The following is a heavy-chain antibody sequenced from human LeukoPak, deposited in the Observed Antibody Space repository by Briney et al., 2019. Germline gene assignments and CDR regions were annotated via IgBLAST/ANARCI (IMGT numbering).Heavy chain of an antibody. CDR3: AKGFRYDLLDY. Sequence: GGSLGLSCAASGFSFSSYAMSWVRQAPGKGLEWVSAITGSGGSTYYADSVKGRFTISRDNSKNTLYLQMNSLRAEDTAVYYCAKGFRYDLLDYWGQGTLVTVSS. CDR1: GFSFSSYA. D-gene: IGHD5-12*01. CDR2: ITGSGGST. V-gene: IGHV3-23*01. J-gene: IGHJ4*02.